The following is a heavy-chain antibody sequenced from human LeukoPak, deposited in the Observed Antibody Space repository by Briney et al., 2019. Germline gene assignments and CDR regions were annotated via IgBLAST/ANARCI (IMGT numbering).Heavy chain of an antibody. Sequence: SETLSLTCTVSGGSLSSSSYYWGWIRQPPGKGLEWIGSIYYSGSTYYNPSLKSRVTISVDTSKNQFSLKLSSVTAADTAVYYCARDPPSPTVPYYYYYMDVWGKGTTVTVSS. D-gene: IGHD4-17*01. CDR2: IYYSGST. CDR1: GGSLSSSSYY. V-gene: IGHV4-39*07. CDR3: ARDPPSPTVPYYYYYMDV. J-gene: IGHJ6*03.